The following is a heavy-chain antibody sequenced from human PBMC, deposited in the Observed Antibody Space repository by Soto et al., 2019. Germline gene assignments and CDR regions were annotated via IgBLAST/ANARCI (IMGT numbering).Heavy chain of an antibody. CDR3: ARGPGGPDGPGDY. J-gene: IGHJ4*02. Sequence: QVQLVQSGAKVKKPGASVKVSCKASGYTFFTYAMHWVRQAPGQRLEWMGWINAGNGNTKYSQKFQGRVTITRDTSASTAYMQLSSLRSEDTAVYYCARGPGGPDGPGDYWGQGTLVTVSS. CDR1: GYTFFTYA. V-gene: IGHV1-3*01. D-gene: IGHD2-15*01. CDR2: INAGNGNT.